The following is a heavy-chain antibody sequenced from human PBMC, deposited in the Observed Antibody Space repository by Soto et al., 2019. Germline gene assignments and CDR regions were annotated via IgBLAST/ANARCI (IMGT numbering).Heavy chain of an antibody. CDR3: ARVGSEFDYYYYGMDV. J-gene: IGHJ6*02. D-gene: IGHD1-26*01. V-gene: IGHV3-11*05. CDR2: ISSSSSYT. Sequence: QVQLVESGGGLVKPGGSLRLSCAASGFTFSDYYMSWIRQAPGKGLEWVSYISSSSSYTNYADSVKGRFTISRDNAKNXLYLQMNSLRAEDTAVYYCARVGSEFDYYYYGMDVWCQGTTVTVSS. CDR1: GFTFSDYY.